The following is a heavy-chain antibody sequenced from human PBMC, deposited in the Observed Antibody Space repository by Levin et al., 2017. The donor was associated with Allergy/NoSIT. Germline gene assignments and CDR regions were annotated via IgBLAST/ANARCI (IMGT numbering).Heavy chain of an antibody. D-gene: IGHD2-2*01. Sequence: ESGPTLVKPTQTLTLTCTFSGFSLSTSGVGVGWIRQPPGKALEWLALIYWNDDKRYSPSLKSRLTITKDTSKNQVVLTMTNMDPVDTATYYCAHIKVLGYCSSTSCLMPLDYWGQGTLVTVSS. CDR3: AHIKVLGYCSSTSCLMPLDY. V-gene: IGHV2-5*01. CDR2: IYWNDDK. J-gene: IGHJ4*02. CDR1: GFSLSTSGVG.